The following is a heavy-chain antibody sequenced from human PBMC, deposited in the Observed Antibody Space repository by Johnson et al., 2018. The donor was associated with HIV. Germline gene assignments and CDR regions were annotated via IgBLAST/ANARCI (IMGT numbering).Heavy chain of an antibody. CDR2: ISYDGSNK. D-gene: IGHD6-13*01. Sequence: QVQLVESGGGVVQPGRSLRLSCAASGFTFSSYAMHWVRQAPGKGLEWLAVISYDGSNKYYADSVKGRFTISRDNSKNTLYLQMNSLRAEDTAVYYCAKTYSSSWYAFDIWGQGTMVTVSS. J-gene: IGHJ3*02. CDR1: GFTFSSYA. V-gene: IGHV3-30*18. CDR3: AKTYSSSWYAFDI.